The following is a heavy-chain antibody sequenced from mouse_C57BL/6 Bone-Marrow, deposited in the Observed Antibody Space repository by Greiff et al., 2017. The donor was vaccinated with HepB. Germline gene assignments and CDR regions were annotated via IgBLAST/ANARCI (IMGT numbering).Heavy chain of an antibody. CDR2: INPNNGGT. CDR3: ARSGSSPSYWYFDV. J-gene: IGHJ1*03. D-gene: IGHD1-1*01. V-gene: IGHV1-18*01. Sequence: EVQLQQSGPELVKPGASVKIPCKASGYTFTDYNMDWVKQSHGKSLEWIGDINPNNGGTIYNQKFKGKATLTVDKSSSTAYMELRNLTSEDTAVYYCARSGSSPSYWYFDVWGTGTTVTVSS. CDR1: GYTFTDYN.